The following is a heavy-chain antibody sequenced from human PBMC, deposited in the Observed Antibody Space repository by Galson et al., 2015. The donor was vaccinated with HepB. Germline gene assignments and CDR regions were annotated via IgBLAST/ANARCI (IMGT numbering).Heavy chain of an antibody. V-gene: IGHV3-23*01. CDR3: AKAGSRRITMIRGVSQHGMDV. J-gene: IGHJ6*02. CDR2: ISGGGGRT. D-gene: IGHD3-10*01. CDR1: GFTSSSYV. Sequence: SLRLSCAASGFTSSSYVMNWVRQAPGKGLEWVSAISGGGGRTFYADFVEGRFTVSRDTPKNALFLQMNSLRVEDTAIYYCAKAGSRRITMIRGVSQHGMDVWGQGTTVIVSS.